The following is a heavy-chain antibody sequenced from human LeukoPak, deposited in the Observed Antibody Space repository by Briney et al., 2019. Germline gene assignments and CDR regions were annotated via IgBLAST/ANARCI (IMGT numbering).Heavy chain of an antibody. V-gene: IGHV4-59*11. CDR3: ARVLYYYDSSGYYWYFDL. CDR1: GGSISSHY. Sequence: SETLSLTCTVSGGSISSHYWSWIRQPPGEGLEWIGYIYYSGSTNYNPSLKSRVTISVNTSKNQFSLKLSSVTAADTAVYYCARVLYYYDSSGYYWYFDLWGRGTLVTVSS. J-gene: IGHJ2*01. D-gene: IGHD3-22*01. CDR2: IYYSGST.